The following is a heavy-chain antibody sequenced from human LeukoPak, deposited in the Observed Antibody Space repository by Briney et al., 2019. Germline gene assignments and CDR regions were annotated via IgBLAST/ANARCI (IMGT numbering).Heavy chain of an antibody. Sequence: GGSLRLSCAASGFTFSSYWMSWVRQAPGKGLEWVANIKQDGSEKYYVDSVKGRFTISRDNAKNSLYLQMNSLRAEDTAVYYCARIAAAGTPTLGYYYYYGMDVWGQGTTVTVSS. D-gene: IGHD6-13*01. CDR1: GFTFSSYW. J-gene: IGHJ6*02. CDR2: IKQDGSEK. V-gene: IGHV3-7*01. CDR3: ARIAAAGTPTLGYYYYYGMDV.